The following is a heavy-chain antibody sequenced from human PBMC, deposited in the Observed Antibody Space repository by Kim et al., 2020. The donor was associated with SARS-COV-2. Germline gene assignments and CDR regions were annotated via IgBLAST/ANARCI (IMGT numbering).Heavy chain of an antibody. Sequence: ASVKVSCKASGYTFTSYAMHWVRQAPGQRLEWMGWINAGNGNTKYSQKFQGRVTITRDTSASTAYMELSSLRSEDTAVYYCASGSSSLLGGYYYYYGMDVWGQGTTVTVSS. V-gene: IGHV1-3*01. CDR2: INAGNGNT. J-gene: IGHJ6*02. D-gene: IGHD6-13*01. CDR1: GYTFTSYA. CDR3: ASGSSSLLGGYYYYYGMDV.